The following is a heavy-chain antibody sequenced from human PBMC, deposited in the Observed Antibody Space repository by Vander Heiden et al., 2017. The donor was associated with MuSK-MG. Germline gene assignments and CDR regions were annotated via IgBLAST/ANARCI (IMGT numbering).Heavy chain of an antibody. CDR3: ARVQRGVRYGASFDY. Sequence: QLQLQESGPGLVKPSETLSLTCTVSGGSISSSDYYWGWIRQPPGKGLGWVGSLYNSGSPYYNPSRRSRVTISGDTSKNQFFLRLSSVTEADTAVFYCARVQRGVRYGASFDYWGHGALVTVSS. D-gene: IGHD5-18*01. CDR1: GGSISSSDYY. CDR2: LYNSGSP. J-gene: IGHJ4*01. V-gene: IGHV4-39*07.